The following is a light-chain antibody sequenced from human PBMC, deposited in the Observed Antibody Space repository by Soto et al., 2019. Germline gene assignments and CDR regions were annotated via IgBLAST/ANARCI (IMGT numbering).Light chain of an antibody. Sequence: AIRMTQSPSSFSASTGDRVTITCRASQGISSYLAWYQQKPGKAPKLLIYVASTLQSGVPSRFSGSGSGTDFTLTISCLQSEDFATYYCQQYYSYPQFTFGPGTKVDI. CDR3: QQYYSYPQFT. J-gene: IGKJ3*01. V-gene: IGKV1-8*01. CDR1: QGISSY. CDR2: VAS.